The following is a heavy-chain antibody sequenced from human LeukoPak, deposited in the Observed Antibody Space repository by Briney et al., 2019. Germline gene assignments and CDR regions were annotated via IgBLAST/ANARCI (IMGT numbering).Heavy chain of an antibody. CDR2: INHNGNVN. V-gene: IGHV3-7*03. D-gene: IGHD3-16*01. J-gene: IGHJ6*02. Sequence: GGSLRLSCAASGFTFSSYWMNWARQAPGKGLEWVASINHNGNVNYYVDSVKGRFTISRDNAKNSLYLQMSNLRAEDTAVFFCAGGGGLDVGGQGATVTVS. CDR1: GFTFSSYW. CDR3: AGGGGLDV.